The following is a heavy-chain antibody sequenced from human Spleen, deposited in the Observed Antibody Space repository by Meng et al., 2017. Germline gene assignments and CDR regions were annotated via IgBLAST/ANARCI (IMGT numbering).Heavy chain of an antibody. D-gene: IGHD6-19*01. CDR1: GFTVSSNY. Sequence: GGSLRLSCAASGFTVSSNYMSWVRQAPGKGLEWVSVIYSGGSTYYADSVKGRFTISRDNSKNTLNLQMNSLRAEDTAVYYCARDNPDPGYSSGWYYPGAFDIWGQGTMVTVSS. J-gene: IGHJ3*02. CDR3: ARDNPDPGYSSGWYYPGAFDI. V-gene: IGHV3-53*01. CDR2: IYSGGST.